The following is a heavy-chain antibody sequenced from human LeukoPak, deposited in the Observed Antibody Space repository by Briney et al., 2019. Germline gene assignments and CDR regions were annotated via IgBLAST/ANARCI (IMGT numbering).Heavy chain of an antibody. J-gene: IGHJ4*02. CDR2: ISYDGSNK. CDR1: GFTFSSYA. V-gene: IGHV3-30-3*01. CDR3: ARGQRWLLDY. D-gene: IGHD5-24*01. Sequence: AGGSLRLSCAASGFTFSSYAMHWVRQAPGKGLEWVAVISYDGSNKYYADSVKGRFTISRDNSKNTLYLQMNSLRAEDTAVYYCARGQRWLLDYWGQGTLVTVSS.